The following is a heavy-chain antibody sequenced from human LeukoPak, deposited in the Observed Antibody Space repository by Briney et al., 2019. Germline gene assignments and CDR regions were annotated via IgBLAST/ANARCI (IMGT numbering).Heavy chain of an antibody. CDR3: TTDTWYSAGH. CDR2: IKKDGSEK. D-gene: IGHD2-15*01. Sequence: PGGSVRLSCTASGMIFSGTCIAWIRQAPGKGLEWVAIIKKDGSEKYYVDSMKGRFTISRDNAKNSLFLQMNSLRAEDTAIYYCTTDTWYSAGHWGQGTLVTVSS. CDR1: GMIFSGTC. V-gene: IGHV3-7*03. J-gene: IGHJ4*02.